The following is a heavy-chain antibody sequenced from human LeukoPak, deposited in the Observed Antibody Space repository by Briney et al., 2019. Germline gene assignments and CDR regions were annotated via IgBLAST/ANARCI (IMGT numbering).Heavy chain of an antibody. CDR2: MSPNSGNT. J-gene: IGHJ6*02. CDR1: GYTFTSYD. V-gene: IGHV1-8*01. CDR3: ARGRYCSSTSCYRPYYYGMDV. Sequence: ASVKVSCKASGYTFTSYDINWVRQATGQGLEWMGWMSPNSGNTGYAQKFQGRVTMTRNTSISTAYMELSSLRSEDTAVYYCARGRYCSSTSCYRPYYYGMDVWGQGTTVTVSS. D-gene: IGHD2-2*01.